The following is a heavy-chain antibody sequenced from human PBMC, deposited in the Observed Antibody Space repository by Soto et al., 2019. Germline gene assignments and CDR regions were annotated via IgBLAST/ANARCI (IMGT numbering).Heavy chain of an antibody. CDR1: GFTFSSYS. D-gene: IGHD3-3*01. Sequence: EVQLVESGGGLVQPGGSLRLSCAASGFTFSSYSMNWVRQAPRKGLEWVSYISSSSSTIYYADSVKGRFTISRDNAKNSLYLQMNSLRAEDTAVYYCAIEWFGTIFGVAPNPYFDYWGQGTLVTVSS. V-gene: IGHV3-48*01. J-gene: IGHJ4*02. CDR2: ISSSSSTI. CDR3: AIEWFGTIFGVAPNPYFDY.